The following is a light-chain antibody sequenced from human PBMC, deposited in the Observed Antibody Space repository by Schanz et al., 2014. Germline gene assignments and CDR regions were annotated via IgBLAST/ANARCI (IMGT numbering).Light chain of an antibody. J-gene: IGLJ2*01. V-gene: IGLV1-40*01. CDR2: GDS. Sequence: QSVLTQPPSVSGAPGQRVTISCTGSTSNIGAGYVVHWYQHFPGAAPKLLIFGDSNRPSGVPARFSGSKSGNTASLTVSGLQAEDEADYYCSSYAGSNNLVFGGGTKLTVL. CDR1: TSNIGAGYV. CDR3: SSYAGSNNLV.